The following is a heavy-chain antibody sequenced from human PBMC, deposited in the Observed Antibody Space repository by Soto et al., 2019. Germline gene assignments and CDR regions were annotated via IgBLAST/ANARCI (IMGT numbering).Heavy chain of an antibody. J-gene: IGHJ4*02. D-gene: IGHD3-9*01. CDR1: GFTFSSYA. CDR3: ASSGRYFDWLFRVFDY. CDR2: ISGSGGST. V-gene: IGHV3-23*01. Sequence: AGGSLRLSCAASGFTFSSYAMSWVRQAPGKGLEWVSAISGSGGSTYYADSVKGRFTISRDNSKNTLYLQMNSLRAEDTAVYYCASSGRYFDWLFRVFDYWGQGTLVTVSS.